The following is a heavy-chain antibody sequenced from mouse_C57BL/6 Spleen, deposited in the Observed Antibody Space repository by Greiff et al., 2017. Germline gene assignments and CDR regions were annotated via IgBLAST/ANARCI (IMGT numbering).Heavy chain of an antibody. J-gene: IGHJ2*01. V-gene: IGHV7-3*01. CDR1: GFTFTDYY. D-gene: IGHD6-5*01. CDR2: IRHKANGYTT. CDR3: ARMDFSLFNFDY. Sequence: EVHLVESGGGLVQPGGSLSLSCAASGFTFTDYYMSWVRQPPGKALEWLGFIRHKANGYTTEYRAPVKGRFTISRDNSKSCLDLQMNALRAEDSATYYCARMDFSLFNFDYWGQGTTLTVSS.